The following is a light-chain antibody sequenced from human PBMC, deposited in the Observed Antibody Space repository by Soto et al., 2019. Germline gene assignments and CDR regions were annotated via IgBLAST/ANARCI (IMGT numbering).Light chain of an antibody. CDR3: QQYGSSPLT. V-gene: IGKV3-20*01. CDR2: VAS. J-gene: IGKJ4*01. Sequence: EIVLTQSPGALSLSAGERASLSCRASQSVDRNYLAWYQQKPGQAPRLLIYVASNRATGIPDRFSGSGSGTDFTLTISRLEPEDFAVYYCQQYGSSPLTFGGGTKVDIK. CDR1: QSVDRNY.